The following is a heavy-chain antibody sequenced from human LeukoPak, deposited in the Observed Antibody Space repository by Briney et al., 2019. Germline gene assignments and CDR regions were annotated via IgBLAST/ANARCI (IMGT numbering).Heavy chain of an antibody. J-gene: IGHJ4*02. V-gene: IGHV3-66*01. CDR3: ARAGDRGSHIDF. D-gene: IGHD1-26*01. CDR2: TYSGGST. Sequence: PGRSLRLSCAASGFPVTTKDMTWIRQAPGKGLEWVSVTYSGGSTFFADFVNGRFSISRDQSQNTLYLQMNSLRANDTAVYYCARAGDRGSHIDFWGQGTLVTVSS. CDR1: GFPVTTKD.